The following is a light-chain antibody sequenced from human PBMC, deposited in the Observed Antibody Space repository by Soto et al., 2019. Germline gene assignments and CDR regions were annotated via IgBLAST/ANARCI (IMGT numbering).Light chain of an antibody. CDR1: SSDVGSYNL. V-gene: IGLV2-23*01. CDR3: CSYAGSSFVV. Sequence: QSALTQPASVSGSPGQSITISCTGTSSDVGSYNLVSWYQQHPGKAPKLMIYEGSKRPSGVSNRFSVSKSGNTASLTISGLQAEDEADYYCCSYAGSSFVVFGGGTKVTVL. CDR2: EGS. J-gene: IGLJ2*01.